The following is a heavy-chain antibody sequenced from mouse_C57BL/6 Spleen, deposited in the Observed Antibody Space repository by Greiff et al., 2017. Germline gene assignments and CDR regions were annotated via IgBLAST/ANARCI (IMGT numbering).Heavy chain of an antibody. CDR3: ARTTGYAMDD. CDR1: GFTFSDYG. Sequence: DVKLVESGGGLVKPGGSLKLSCAASGFTFSDYGMHWVRQAPEKGLEWVAYISSGSSTIYYADTVKGRFTISRDNAKNTLFLQMTSLRSEDTAMYYCARTTGYAMDDWGQGTSVTVAS. J-gene: IGHJ4*01. D-gene: IGHD2-12*01. CDR2: ISSGSSTI. V-gene: IGHV5-17*01.